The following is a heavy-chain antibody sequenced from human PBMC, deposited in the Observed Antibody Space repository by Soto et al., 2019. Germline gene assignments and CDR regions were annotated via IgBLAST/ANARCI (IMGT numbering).Heavy chain of an antibody. CDR3: ASLQDCSGGSCYSPRLDD. V-gene: IGHV1-69*12. D-gene: IGHD2-15*01. J-gene: IGHJ4*02. CDR1: GGTFSSYA. Sequence: QVQLVQSGAEVKKPGSSVQVSCKASGGTFSSYAISWVRQAPGQGLAWMGGIIPISGTANYAQKFQGRVAITADESTSTDYMELSSLRSEDTAVYYCASLQDCSGGSCYSPRLDDWVQGTLVTVSS. CDR2: IIPISGTA.